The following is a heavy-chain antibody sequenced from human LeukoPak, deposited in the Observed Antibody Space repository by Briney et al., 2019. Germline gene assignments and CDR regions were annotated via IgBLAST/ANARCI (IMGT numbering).Heavy chain of an antibody. CDR2: ISESGDST. Sequence: GGSLRLSCVASGFTFRNYALSWVRQAPGKGLEWVSAISESGDSTYYADSVKGRFTISRDNAKNSLYLQMNSLRAEDTAVYYCAELGITMIGGVWGKGTTVTISS. CDR1: GFTFRNYA. V-gene: IGHV3-23*01. CDR3: AELGITMIGGV. J-gene: IGHJ6*04. D-gene: IGHD3-10*02.